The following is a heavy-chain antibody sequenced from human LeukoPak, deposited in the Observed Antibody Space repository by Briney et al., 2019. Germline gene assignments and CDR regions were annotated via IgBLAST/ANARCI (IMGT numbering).Heavy chain of an antibody. J-gene: IGHJ5*02. Sequence: SETLSLTCTVSGGSISSYYWSWIRQPPGKGLEWIGYIYYSGSTNYNPSLKSRVTISVDTSKNQFSLKLSSMTAADTAVYYCARHRSSSRVGWFDPWGQGTLVTVSS. D-gene: IGHD6-13*01. CDR3: ARHRSSSRVGWFDP. CDR1: GGSISSYY. V-gene: IGHV4-59*08. CDR2: IYYSGST.